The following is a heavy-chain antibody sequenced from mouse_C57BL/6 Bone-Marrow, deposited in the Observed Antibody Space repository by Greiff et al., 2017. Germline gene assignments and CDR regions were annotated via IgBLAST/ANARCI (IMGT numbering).Heavy chain of an antibody. CDR2: IDPSDSYT. V-gene: IGHV1-50*01. D-gene: IGHD2-5*01. CDR1: GYTFTSYW. J-gene: IGHJ4*01. Sequence: QVQLQQPGAELVKPGASVKLSCKASGYTFTSYWMQWVKQRPGQGLEWIGEIDPSDSYTNYNQKFKGKATLTVDTSSSTAYMQLSSLTSEDSAVYYCARSGAYYSNYEREMDYWGQGTSVTVSS. CDR3: ARSGAYYSNYEREMDY.